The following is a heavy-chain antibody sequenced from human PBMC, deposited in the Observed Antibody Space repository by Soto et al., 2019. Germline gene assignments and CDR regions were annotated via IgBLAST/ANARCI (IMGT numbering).Heavy chain of an antibody. CDR2: IKSKADDGTT. V-gene: IGHV3-15*01. CDR1: KFTFSNAC. CDR3: TTVTATYYDFWSGYQYYFDY. D-gene: IGHD3-3*01. J-gene: IGHJ4*02. Sequence: PWCSLRLSCASSKFTFSNACLSRDHQAPGKGQEWAGRIKSKADDGTTDYAAPVKGRFTISRDDSKNTLYLQMNSLKTEDTAVYYCTTVTATYYDFWSGYQYYFDYWGQGTLVTVSS.